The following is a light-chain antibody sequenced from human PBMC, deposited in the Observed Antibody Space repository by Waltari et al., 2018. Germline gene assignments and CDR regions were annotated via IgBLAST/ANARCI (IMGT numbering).Light chain of an antibody. J-gene: IGKJ4*02. V-gene: IGKV4-1*01. CDR1: RNILYSTNNRNY. Sequence: VMSQSPASLAASLGERATNRCKPSRNILYSTNNRNYLAWYQQKPGQPPRLLIYWASTRETGVPDRFSGSGSGTDFTLTISSLQAEDVAVYYCQRYDKLPLTFGGGTKVEIK. CDR3: QRYDKLPLT. CDR2: WAS.